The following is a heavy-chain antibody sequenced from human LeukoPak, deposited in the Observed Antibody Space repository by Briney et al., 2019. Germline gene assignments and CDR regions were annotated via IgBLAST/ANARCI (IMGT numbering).Heavy chain of an antibody. CDR1: VHSISSYY. CDR2: IYYSGST. D-gene: IGHD3-22*01. Sequence: PSETLSLTCTVSVHSISSYYWIWIRHPPGKGREWIGYIYYSGSTNYNPSLKSRVAISVDTPKNQLSLKLSSVTAADRAVYYCARDVVDYYHISRYPNFDYWGQGTLVTVSS. CDR3: ARDVVDYYHISRYPNFDY. V-gene: IGHV4-59*12. J-gene: IGHJ4*02.